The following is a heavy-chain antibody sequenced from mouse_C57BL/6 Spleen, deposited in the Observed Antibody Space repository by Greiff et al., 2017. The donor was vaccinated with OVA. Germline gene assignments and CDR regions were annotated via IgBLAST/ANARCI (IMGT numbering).Heavy chain of an antibody. D-gene: IGHD1-1*01. Sequence: EVNVVESGGGLVQPGGSMKLSCAASGFTFSDAWMDWVRQTPEQGLEWVAEIRNKANNHAYYYAESVKGRFTSSRNDSKSKFYLQTNSLRAEDTVIYYGTGGFITPAFAYWGQGTLVTVSA. CDR2: IRNKANNHAY. J-gene: IGHJ3*01. V-gene: IGHV6-6*01. CDR3: TGGFITPAFAY. CDR1: GFTFSDAW.